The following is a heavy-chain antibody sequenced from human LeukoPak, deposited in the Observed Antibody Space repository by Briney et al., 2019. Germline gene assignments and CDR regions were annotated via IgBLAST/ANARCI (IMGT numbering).Heavy chain of an antibody. CDR3: ARGDYYYMDV. CDR1: GGSFSGYY. Sequence: SETLSLTCAVYGGSFSGYYWSWIRQPPGKGLEWIGYIYYSGSTNYNPSLKSRVTISVDTSNNQFSLKLSSVTAADTAVYYCARGDYYYMDVWGKGTTVTVSS. CDR2: IYYSGST. J-gene: IGHJ6*03. V-gene: IGHV4-59*01.